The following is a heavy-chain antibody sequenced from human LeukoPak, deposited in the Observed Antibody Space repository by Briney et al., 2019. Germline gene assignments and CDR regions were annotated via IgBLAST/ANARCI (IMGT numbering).Heavy chain of an antibody. CDR2: IKPDGSEK. CDR1: GLTFSRHW. CDR3: ARYLGSTSNPPFDY. V-gene: IGHV3-7*01. Sequence: GGSLRLSCAASGLTFSRHWMSWVRQAPGKGLEWVANIKPDGSEKYFVDSVKGRFTVSRDNAKNSLYLQMTSLRVEDTAVYYCARYLGSTSNPPFDYWGQGTLVTVSS. D-gene: IGHD6-13*01. J-gene: IGHJ4*02.